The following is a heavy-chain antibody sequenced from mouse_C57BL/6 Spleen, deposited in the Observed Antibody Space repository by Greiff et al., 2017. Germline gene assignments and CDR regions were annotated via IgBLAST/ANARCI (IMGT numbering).Heavy chain of an antibody. CDR1: GYTFTSYW. J-gene: IGHJ4*01. CDR2: IDPSDSYT. V-gene: IGHV1-59*01. D-gene: IGHD4-1*01. Sequence: QVQLQQSGAELVRPGTSVKLSCKASGYTFTSYWMHWVKQRPGQGLEWIGVIDPSDSYTNYNQKFKGKATLTVDTSSSTAYMQLSSLTSEDSAVYYCARQSTGTEGDYAMDYWGQGTSVTVSS. CDR3: ARQSTGTEGDYAMDY.